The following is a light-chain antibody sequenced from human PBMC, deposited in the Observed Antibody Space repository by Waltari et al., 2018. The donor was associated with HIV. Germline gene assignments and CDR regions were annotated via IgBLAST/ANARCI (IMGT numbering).Light chain of an antibody. CDR2: AAS. CDR3: QQSYSGLT. Sequence: EIQMTQSPSSLTASLGDRVTITCRASQTINIYLNWYRQKPGKAPDLLIYAASSLQSGVPSRFSGTGSGTDFTLTINGLQGEDFATYYCQQSYSGLTFGPGTKVDV. V-gene: IGKV1-39*01. CDR1: QTINIY. J-gene: IGKJ3*01.